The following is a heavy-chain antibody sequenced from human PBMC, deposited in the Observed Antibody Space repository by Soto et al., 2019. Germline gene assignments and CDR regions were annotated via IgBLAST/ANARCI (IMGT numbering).Heavy chain of an antibody. Sequence: EVQLVESGGGLVQPGGSLRLSCAASGFTFSSYWMTWVRQAPGKGLEWVANIKEDGSGKYYVDSVKGRFTISRDNTTNSLYLQLNSLRAEDTATYYCVKAWYNDVWGYYFDYWGQGTLVTVSS. D-gene: IGHD3-10*02. V-gene: IGHV3-7*01. J-gene: IGHJ4*02. CDR2: IKEDGSGK. CDR1: GFTFSSYW. CDR3: VKAWYNDVWGYYFDY.